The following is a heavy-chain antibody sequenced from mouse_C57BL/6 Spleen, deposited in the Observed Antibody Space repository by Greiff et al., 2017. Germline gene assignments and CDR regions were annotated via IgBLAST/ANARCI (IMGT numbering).Heavy chain of an antibody. D-gene: IGHD2-1*01. CDR3: ASTPSLLYYAMDY. CDR1: GFTFSDYG. J-gene: IGHJ4*01. CDR2: ISSGSSTI. V-gene: IGHV5-17*01. Sequence: EVKLMESGGGLVKPGGSLKLSCAASGFTFSDYGMHWVRQAPEKGLEWVAYISSGSSTIYYADTVKGRFTISRDNDKNTLFLQMTSLRSEYTAMDYCASTPSLLYYAMDYWGQGTSVTVSS.